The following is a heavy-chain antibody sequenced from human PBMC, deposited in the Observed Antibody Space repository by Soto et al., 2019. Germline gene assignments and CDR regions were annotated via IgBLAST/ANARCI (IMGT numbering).Heavy chain of an antibody. Sequence: SETLSLTCTVSGGSISSYYWSWIRQPPVKGLEWIGYIYYSGSTNYNPSLKSRVTISVDTSKNQFSLRLSSVTAADTAVYYCARPLGSGRAWLDPWGQGTLVTVSA. D-gene: IGHD3-10*01. J-gene: IGHJ5*02. CDR2: IYYSGST. V-gene: IGHV4-59*01. CDR1: GGSISSYY. CDR3: ARPLGSGRAWLDP.